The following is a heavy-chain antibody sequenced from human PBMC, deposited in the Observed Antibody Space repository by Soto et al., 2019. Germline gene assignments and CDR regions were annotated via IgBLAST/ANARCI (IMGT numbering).Heavy chain of an antibody. CDR2: IYYSGST. V-gene: IGHV4-59*01. CDR3: ARDFQRVLLWF. CDR1: GGSISSYY. Sequence: ASETLSLTCTVSGGSISSYYWSWIRQPPGKGLEWIGYIYYSGSTNYNPSLKSRVTISVDTSKNQFSLKLSSVTAADTAVYYCARDFQRVLLWFLGQGTTVTVSS. D-gene: IGHD3-10*01. J-gene: IGHJ6*02.